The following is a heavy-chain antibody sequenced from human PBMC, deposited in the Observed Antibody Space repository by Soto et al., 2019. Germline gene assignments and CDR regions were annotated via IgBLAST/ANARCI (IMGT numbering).Heavy chain of an antibody. CDR3: ARDPIELYARYYHYYCGMDL. V-gene: IGHV3-23*01. CDR2: ISGSGGST. Sequence: GGSLRLSCAASGFTYSSYAMHCVRQDPGKGLEWVSAISGSGGSTYYADSVKGRFTISRDNHKNTLFLQMNRLRAEDTAVYYCARDPIELYARYYHYYCGMDLWGQGTTVTVYS. CDR1: GFTYSSYA. D-gene: IGHD2-8*01. J-gene: IGHJ6*02.